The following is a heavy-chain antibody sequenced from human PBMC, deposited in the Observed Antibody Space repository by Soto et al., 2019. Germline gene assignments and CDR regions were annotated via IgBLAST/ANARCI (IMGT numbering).Heavy chain of an antibody. D-gene: IGHD3-16*01. CDR2: IYYSGST. V-gene: IGHV4-59*01. CDR3: ARLYTADYPPDY. CDR1: GGSISSYY. J-gene: IGHJ4*02. Sequence: SETLSLTCTVSGGSISSYYWSWIRQPPGQGLEWIGYIYYSGSTNYNPSLKSRVTISVDTSKNQFSLKLSSVTSAATAVYYGARLYTADYPPDYWGQGTLVTVSS.